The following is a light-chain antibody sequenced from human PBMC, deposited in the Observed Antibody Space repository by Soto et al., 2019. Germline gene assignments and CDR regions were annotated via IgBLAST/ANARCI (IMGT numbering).Light chain of an antibody. CDR1: HSVSSS. CDR2: GAS. V-gene: IGKV3-11*01. J-gene: IGKJ5*01. Sequence: ETVLTQSPATLSLSPGERATLSCRASHSVSSSLAWYQQKPGQAPRLLIYGASIRAAGIPARFSASGSGTDFTLTISDVQPEDFAVYYCQQYGSSPPITFGQGTRLEIK. CDR3: QQYGSSPPIT.